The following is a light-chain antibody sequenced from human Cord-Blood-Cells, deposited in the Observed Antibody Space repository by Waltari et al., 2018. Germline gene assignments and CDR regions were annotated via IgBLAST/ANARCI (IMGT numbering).Light chain of an antibody. CDR1: SLRSYY. CDR3: NSRDSSGNHLYV. Sequence: SSELTPDPAVSVALGQTVRITCQGDSLRSYYASWYQQKPGQAPVLVIYGKNNRPSGIPDRFYGSSSGNTASLTITGAQAEDEADYYCNSRDSSGNHLYVFGTGTKVTVL. CDR2: GKN. V-gene: IGLV3-19*01. J-gene: IGLJ1*01.